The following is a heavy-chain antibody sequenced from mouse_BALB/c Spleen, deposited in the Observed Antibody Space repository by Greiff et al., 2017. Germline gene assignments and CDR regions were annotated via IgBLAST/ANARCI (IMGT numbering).Heavy chain of an antibody. Sequence: EVMLVESGGGLVKPGGSLKLSCAASGFAFSSYDMSWVRQTPEKRLEWVAYISSGGGSTYYPDTVKGRFTISRDNAKNTLYLQMSSLKSEDTAMYYCARHGRFITTVHYYAMDYWGQGTSVTVSS. CDR3: ARHGRFITTVHYYAMDY. CDR1: GFAFSSYD. D-gene: IGHD1-2*01. V-gene: IGHV5-12-1*01. CDR2: ISSGGGST. J-gene: IGHJ4*01.